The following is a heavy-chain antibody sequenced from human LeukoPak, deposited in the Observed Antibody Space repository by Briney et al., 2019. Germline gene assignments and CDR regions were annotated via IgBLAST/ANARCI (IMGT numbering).Heavy chain of an antibody. D-gene: IGHD1-26*01. Sequence: GGSLRLSCAASGFTFSNYAMNWVRQAPGKGLEWVSGISGGGEGTFYADSVKGRFTISRDISKSSLFLQMNSLRVEDTAVYYCAKATGSYPSNPFDYWGQGTLVTVSS. CDR3: AKATGSYPSNPFDY. V-gene: IGHV3-23*01. CDR1: GFTFSNYA. J-gene: IGHJ4*02. CDR2: ISGGGEGT.